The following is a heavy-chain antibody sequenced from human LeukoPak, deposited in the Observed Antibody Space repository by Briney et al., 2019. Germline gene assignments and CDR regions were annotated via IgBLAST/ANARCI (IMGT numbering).Heavy chain of an antibody. J-gene: IGHJ4*02. CDR1: GFTFSSYA. CDR3: ARDSGRWFGESIDY. V-gene: IGHV3-30*04. D-gene: IGHD3-10*01. Sequence: GGSLRLSCAASGFTFSSYAMHWVRQAPGKGLEWVAVISYDGSNKYYADSVKGRFTISRDNSKNTLYLQMNSLRAEDTAVYYCARDSGRWFGESIDYWGQGTLVTVSS. CDR2: ISYDGSNK.